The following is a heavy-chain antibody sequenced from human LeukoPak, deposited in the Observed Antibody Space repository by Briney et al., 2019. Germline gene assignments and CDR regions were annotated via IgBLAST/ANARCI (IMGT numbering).Heavy chain of an antibody. D-gene: IGHD1-26*01. Sequence: GRSLRLSCAASGFTFSSYGMHWVRQAPGKGLEWVAVISYDGSTKIYADSVKGRFTISRDNAKNSLYLQMNSLRAEDTALYYCARGTGVGATNIDYWGQGTLVTVSS. J-gene: IGHJ4*02. CDR2: ISYDGSTK. CDR1: GFTFSSYG. CDR3: ARGTGVGATNIDY. V-gene: IGHV3-30*03.